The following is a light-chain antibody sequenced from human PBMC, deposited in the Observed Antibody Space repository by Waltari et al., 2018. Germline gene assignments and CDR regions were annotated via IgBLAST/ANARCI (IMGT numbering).Light chain of an antibody. J-gene: IGKJ2*01. CDR1: QSLTKRY. CDR3: HQYCSSVLYT. CDR2: GAS. Sequence: VVTQSPGTLSLSPGERATLSCRASQSLTKRYLAWSQQKPGQAPRLLLYGASSSAAGIPDRFCGSGSLTDFTLTISRLEPEDFSVYYCHQYCSSVLYTFGQGTKLEIK. V-gene: IGKV3-20*01.